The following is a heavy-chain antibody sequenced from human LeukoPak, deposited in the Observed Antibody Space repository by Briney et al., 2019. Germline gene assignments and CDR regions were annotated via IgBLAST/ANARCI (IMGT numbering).Heavy chain of an antibody. Sequence: GGSLRLSCAASGFTFSSYGMHWVRQAPGKGLEWVAVISYDGSNKYYADSVKGRFTISRDNSKNTLYLQMNSLRAEDTAVYYCAKTPYIAAAGRVDYWGQGTLVTVSS. CDR3: AKTPYIAAAGRVDY. J-gene: IGHJ4*02. D-gene: IGHD6-13*01. CDR2: ISYDGSNK. CDR1: GFTFSSYG. V-gene: IGHV3-30*18.